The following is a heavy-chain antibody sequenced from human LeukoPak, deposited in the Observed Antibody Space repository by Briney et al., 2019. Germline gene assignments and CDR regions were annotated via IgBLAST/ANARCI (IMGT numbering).Heavy chain of an antibody. Sequence: SETLSLTCTVSGGSISSGSYYWIWIRQPAGKGLEWIVRIYTSGSTNYNPSLKSRGTISVDTSKKQFSLKLSSVTAANTAVYYCARDIYRASGYDLGFWFDPWGQGTLVTVSS. CDR1: GGSISSGSYY. D-gene: IGHD5-12*01. J-gene: IGHJ5*02. V-gene: IGHV4-61*02. CDR3: ARDIYRASGYDLGFWFDP. CDR2: IYTSGST.